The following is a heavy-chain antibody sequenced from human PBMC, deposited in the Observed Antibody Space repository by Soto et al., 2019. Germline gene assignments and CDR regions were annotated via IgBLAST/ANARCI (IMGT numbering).Heavy chain of an antibody. D-gene: IGHD3-16*01. CDR3: VMVDNYVTPTPQDV. CDR2: ISPYTGNT. V-gene: IGHV1-18*01. CDR1: GYIFVNYG. Sequence: QVQLVQSGDEVKKPGASVKVSCKASGYIFVNYGIAWVRQAPRQGLEWMGWISPYTGNTHSASKVQGRLTMTTDTSTSTAYMYLGRLTSYDTAVYYCVMVDNYVTPTPQDVCGQGTTVTVSS. J-gene: IGHJ6*02.